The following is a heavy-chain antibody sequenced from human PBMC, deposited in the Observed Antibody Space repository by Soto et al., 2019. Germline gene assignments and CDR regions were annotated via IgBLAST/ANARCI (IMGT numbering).Heavy chain of an antibody. D-gene: IGHD1-26*01. V-gene: IGHV4-59*08. CDR3: AGSERYYGGSHGY. CDR2: IYYSGST. J-gene: IGHJ4*02. Sequence: ETLSLTCTVSGGSISSYYWSWIRQPPGKGLEWIGYIYYSGSTNYNPSLKSRVTISVDTSKNQFSLKLSSVTAADTAVYYCAGSERYYGGSHGYWGQGTLVTVSS. CDR1: GGSISSYY.